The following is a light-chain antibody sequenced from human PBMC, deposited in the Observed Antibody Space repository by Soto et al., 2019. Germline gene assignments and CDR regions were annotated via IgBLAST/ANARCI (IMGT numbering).Light chain of an antibody. V-gene: IGLV2-8*01. CDR2: EVS. J-gene: IGLJ2*01. Sequence: QSVLTQPPSASGSPGQSVTISCTGTSSDVGGYNSVSWYQHHPGKAPKLMIYEVSKRPSGVPDRFSGSKSGNTASLTVSGLQAEDEADYYCSSYAGSNNLGFGGGTKLTVL. CDR1: SSDVGGYNS. CDR3: SSYAGSNNLG.